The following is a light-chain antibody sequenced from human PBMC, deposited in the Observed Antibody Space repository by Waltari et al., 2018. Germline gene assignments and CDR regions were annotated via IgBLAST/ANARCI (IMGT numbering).Light chain of an antibody. CDR2: ANN. CDR1: SSNLGARYY. CDR3: QSYDSTLNGVV. J-gene: IGLJ2*01. Sequence: QSVLTQPPSVSGAPGQTVTISCTGSSSNLGARYYVQWYQCLPGSAPKPLIHANNNRPARRPDRSSASKSGTSSSLTITVLQSEDEADYSCQSYDSTLNGVVFCGGTKLTV. V-gene: IGLV1-40*01.